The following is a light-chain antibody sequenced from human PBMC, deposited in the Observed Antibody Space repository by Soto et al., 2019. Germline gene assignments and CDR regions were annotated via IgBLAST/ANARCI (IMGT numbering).Light chain of an antibody. Sequence: EIVLTQSPGTLSLSPGERATLSCRASETINNRYLAWDQQKPGQAPRLLIYGASSRATGIPDRFSGSGSGTDFTLTISRLAPEDFAVYYCQQFASSPGFTFGPGTKVDMK. CDR3: QQFASSPGFT. J-gene: IGKJ3*01. CDR2: GAS. V-gene: IGKV3-20*01. CDR1: ETINNRY.